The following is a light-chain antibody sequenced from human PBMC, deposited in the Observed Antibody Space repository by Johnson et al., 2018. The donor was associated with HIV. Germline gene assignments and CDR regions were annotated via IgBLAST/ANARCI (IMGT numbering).Light chain of an antibody. V-gene: IGLV1-51*01. J-gene: IGLJ1*01. CDR2: DNN. Sequence: QSVLTQPPSVSAAPGQKVTISCSGSSSDIGNNYVSWYQQLPGTAPKLLIYDNNKRPSGIPDRFSGSKSGTSATLGITGLQTGDEADYYCGKWDRSLGCVFGTWTKVTVL. CDR1: SSDIGNNY. CDR3: GKWDRSLGCV.